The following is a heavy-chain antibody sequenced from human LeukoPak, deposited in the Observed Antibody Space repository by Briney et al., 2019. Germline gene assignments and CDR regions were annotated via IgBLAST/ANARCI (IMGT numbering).Heavy chain of an antibody. J-gene: IGHJ5*02. Sequence: PSETLSLTCTVSGGSINDDNHYWGWIRQPPGKGLQWVASIYGANTYYSPSLKSRVTISVDRSKNQFSLKLSSVTAADTAVYYCARGREGRIVVVPAAIGVTNWFDPWGQGTLVTVSS. CDR1: GGSINDDNHY. CDR3: ARGREGRIVVVPAAIGVTNWFDP. V-gene: IGHV4-39*07. D-gene: IGHD2-2*01. CDR2: IYGANT.